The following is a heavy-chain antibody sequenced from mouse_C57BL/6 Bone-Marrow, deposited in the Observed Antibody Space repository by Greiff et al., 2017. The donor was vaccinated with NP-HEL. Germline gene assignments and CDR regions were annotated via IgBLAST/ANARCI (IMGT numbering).Heavy chain of an antibody. CDR3: ARSYGSSYRWYFDV. Sequence: VQLQQPGAELVKPGASVKLSCKASGYTFTSYWMHWVKQRPGQGLEWIGVIDPSDSYTNYNQKFKGKATLTVDTSSSTAYMQLSSLTSEDSAVYYCARSYGSSYRWYFDVWGTGTTVTVSS. V-gene: IGHV1-69*02. J-gene: IGHJ1*03. CDR2: IDPSDSYT. D-gene: IGHD1-1*01. CDR1: GYTFTSYW.